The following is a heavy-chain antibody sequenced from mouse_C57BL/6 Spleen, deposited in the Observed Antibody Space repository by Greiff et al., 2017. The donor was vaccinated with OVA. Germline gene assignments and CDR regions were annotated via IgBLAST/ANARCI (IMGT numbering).Heavy chain of an antibody. CDR3: ASPLLRSFAY. CDR2: IHPNSGST. J-gene: IGHJ3*01. Sequence: QVQLKQPGAELVKPGASVKLSCKASGYTFTSYWMHWVKQRPGQGLEWIGMIHPNSGSTNYNEKFKSKATLTVDKSSSTAYMQLSSLTSEDSAVYYCASPLLRSFAYWGQGTLVTVSA. D-gene: IGHD1-1*01. V-gene: IGHV1-64*01. CDR1: GYTFTSYW.